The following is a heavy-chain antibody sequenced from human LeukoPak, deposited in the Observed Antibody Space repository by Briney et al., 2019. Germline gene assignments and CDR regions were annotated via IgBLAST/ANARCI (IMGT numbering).Heavy chain of an antibody. CDR3: TTDISGYYYGSGSYVVDY. D-gene: IGHD3-10*01. J-gene: IGHJ4*02. CDR1: GSTFSNAW. Sequence: GGSLRLSCAASGSTFSNAWMSWVRQAPGKGLEWVGRIKSKTDGGTTDYAAPVKGRFTISRDDSKNTLYLQMNSLKTEDTAVYYCTTDISGYYYGSGSYVVDYWGQGTLVTVSS. CDR2: IKSKTDGGTT. V-gene: IGHV3-15*01.